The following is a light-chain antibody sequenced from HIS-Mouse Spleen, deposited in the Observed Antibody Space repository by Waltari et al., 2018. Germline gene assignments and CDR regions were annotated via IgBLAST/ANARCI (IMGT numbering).Light chain of an antibody. CDR3: QQYNNWPPLT. J-gene: IGKJ4*01. V-gene: IGKV3D-15*03. Sequence: EIVMTQSPATLSVSPGERATLSCRASQSVSSNLAWYQQKPGQAPRRLIYGASSRATGIPARLSGSGSGTEFTLTISILQSEDFAVYYCQQYNNWPPLTFGGGTKVEIK. CDR2: GAS. CDR1: QSVSSN.